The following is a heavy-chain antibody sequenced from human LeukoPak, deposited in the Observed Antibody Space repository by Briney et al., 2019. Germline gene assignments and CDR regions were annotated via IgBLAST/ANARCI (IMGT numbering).Heavy chain of an antibody. J-gene: IGHJ5*02. CDR2: INPNSGGT. Sequence: ASVKVSCKASGYTFTGYYMHWVRQAPGQGLEWMGWINPNSGGTNYAQKFQGRVTMTRDTSISTAYMELSRLRSDDTAVYYCARAYRITMIVVVNRYWFDPWGQGTLATVSS. V-gene: IGHV1-2*02. D-gene: IGHD3-22*01. CDR3: ARAYRITMIVVVNRYWFDP. CDR1: GYTFTGYY.